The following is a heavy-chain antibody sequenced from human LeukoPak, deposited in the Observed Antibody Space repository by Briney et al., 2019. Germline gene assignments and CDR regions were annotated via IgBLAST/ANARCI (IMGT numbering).Heavy chain of an antibody. D-gene: IGHD3-3*01. J-gene: IGHJ4*02. Sequence: GESLKISCKISGYILTRNWIGWVRQVPGKGLEWMGLAYPGDSGTKYSPSFQGQVTFSVDKSISTAYLQFSSLKASDTAMYYCARITNTYIDYWGQGTLVTVSS. CDR1: GYILTRNW. CDR3: ARITNTYIDY. CDR2: AYPGDSGT. V-gene: IGHV5-51*01.